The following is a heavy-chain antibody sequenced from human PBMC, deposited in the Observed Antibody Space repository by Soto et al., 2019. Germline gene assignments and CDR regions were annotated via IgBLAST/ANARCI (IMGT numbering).Heavy chain of an antibody. V-gene: IGHV3-7*03. CDR3: ARVVSGRDYGDSIDC. Sequence: SGGSLRLSCVASGFTFSRYWLTWVRQAPGKGLEWLANIKEDGSEIYYVDSVKGRFTTSRDNAKNSLYLQMNSLRAEDTAVYYCARVVSGRDYGDSIDCWGRGTLVTVSS. D-gene: IGHD4-17*01. CDR2: IKEDGSEI. CDR1: GFTFSRYW. J-gene: IGHJ4*02.